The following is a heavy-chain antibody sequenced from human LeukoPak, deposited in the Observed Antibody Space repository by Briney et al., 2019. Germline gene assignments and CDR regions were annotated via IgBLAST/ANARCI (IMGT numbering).Heavy chain of an antibody. V-gene: IGHV1-69*13. CDR1: GGTFSSYA. CDR3: ARGSYYYDSSGYYV. CDR2: IIPIFGTA. J-gene: IGHJ4*02. D-gene: IGHD3-22*01. Sequence: GASVKVSCKASGGTFSSYAISWVRQAPGQGLEWMGGIIPIFGTANYAQKFQGRVTITADESTSTAYMGLSSLRSEDTAVYYCARGSYYYDSSGYYVWGRGTLVTVSS.